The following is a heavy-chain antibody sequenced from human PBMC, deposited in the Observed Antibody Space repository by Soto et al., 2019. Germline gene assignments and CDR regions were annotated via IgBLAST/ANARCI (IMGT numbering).Heavy chain of an antibody. V-gene: IGHV4-4*02. CDR3: ARDGFYGDYVDYYYGMDV. CDR1: GGSISSSNW. Sequence: QVQLQESGAGLVKTSGTLSLTCAVSGGSISSSNWWSWVRQPPGKGLEWIGEIYHSGSTNYNPSLKIRVTISVDKYKNQFSMKLTSVTAADMAVYYCARDGFYGDYVDYYYGMDVWGQGTTVTVSS. J-gene: IGHJ6*02. D-gene: IGHD4-17*01. CDR2: IYHSGST.